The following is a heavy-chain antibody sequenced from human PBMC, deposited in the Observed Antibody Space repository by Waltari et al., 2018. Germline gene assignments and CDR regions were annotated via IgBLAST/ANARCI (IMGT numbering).Heavy chain of an antibody. CDR2: TWLDGSKT. V-gene: IGHV3-33*06. CDR3: AKDAFGNTYLDH. Sequence: QVQLVESGGGVVQPGMSLRLSCAASGFSLSNFGMHWVRQAPGKGLGWVALTWLDGSKTYYADSVGGRFTISRDNSKNTLYLDINTLRVDDTAIYYCAKDAFGNTYLDHWGQGTLVTVSS. J-gene: IGHJ5*02. CDR1: GFSLSNFG. D-gene: IGHD3-10*01.